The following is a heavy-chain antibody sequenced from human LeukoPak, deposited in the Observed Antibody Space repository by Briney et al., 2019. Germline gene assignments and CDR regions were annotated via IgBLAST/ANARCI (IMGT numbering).Heavy chain of an antibody. J-gene: IGHJ4*02. CDR3: TLPRTIFGTYDY. V-gene: IGHV1-3*01. D-gene: IGHD3-3*01. CDR2: INAGNGNT. CDR1: GYTFTSYA. Sequence: ASVKVSCKASGYTFTSYAMHWVRQAPGQRLEWMGWINAGNGNTKYSQKFQGRVTITRDTSASTAYMELSSLKTEDTAVYYCTLPRTIFGTYDYWGQGTLVTVSS.